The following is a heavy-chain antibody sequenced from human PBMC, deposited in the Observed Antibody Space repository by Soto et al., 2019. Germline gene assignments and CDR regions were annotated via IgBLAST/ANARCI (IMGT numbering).Heavy chain of an antibody. CDR1: GASVTGFY. CDR2: VFHSGSS. CDR3: ARAPGLRLAHIDY. D-gene: IGHD1-1*01. J-gene: IGHJ4*02. Sequence: PSETLSLTCTVSGASVTGFYWSWIRQPPGKGLEWIGYVFHSGSSNYNPSLKSRVTISVDTSKSQISLRLTSVTAADTAVYYCARAPGLRLAHIDYWGQRTLVTVSS. V-gene: IGHV4-59*02.